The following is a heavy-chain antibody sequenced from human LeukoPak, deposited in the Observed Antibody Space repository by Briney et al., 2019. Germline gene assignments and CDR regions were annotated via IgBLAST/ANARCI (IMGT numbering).Heavy chain of an antibody. CDR3: ARLLTSGYYDSSGPFDY. CDR2: IYYSGST. J-gene: IGHJ4*02. CDR1: GGSISSYY. Sequence: SETLSLTCTVSGGSISSYYWSWIRQPPGKGLEWIGYIYYSGSTNYNPSLKSRVTISVDTSKNQFSLKLSSVTAADTAVYYCARLLTSGYYDSSGPFDYWAREPWSPSPQ. D-gene: IGHD3-22*01. V-gene: IGHV4-59*08.